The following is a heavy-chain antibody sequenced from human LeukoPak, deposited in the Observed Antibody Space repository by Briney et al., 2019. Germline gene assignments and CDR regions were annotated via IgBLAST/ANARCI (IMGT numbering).Heavy chain of an antibody. Sequence: PGGSLRLSCAASGSTFSSYWMSWARQAPGKGLEWVANIKQDGSEKYYVDSVKGRFTISRDNAKNSLYLQMNSLRAEDTAVYYCARHTLRSFDYWGQGTLVTVSS. CDR1: GSTFSSYW. J-gene: IGHJ4*02. D-gene: IGHD4-17*01. CDR2: IKQDGSEK. V-gene: IGHV3-7*01. CDR3: ARHTLRSFDY.